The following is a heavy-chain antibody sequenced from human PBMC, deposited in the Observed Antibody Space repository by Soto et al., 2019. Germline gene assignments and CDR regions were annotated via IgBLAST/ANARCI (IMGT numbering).Heavy chain of an antibody. CDR2: ISAYNGNI. Sequence: QVQLVQSGGEVKKPGASVKVSCKASAYTFTNHGISWVRPAPGQGLEWMGWISAYNGNINYAQKFRGRVTMTTDTSTSSAYLEVRSLRSDDTAVYYCARSGSSLNLREFDYWGQGTLVTVSS. CDR3: ARSGSSLNLREFDY. D-gene: IGHD6-13*01. J-gene: IGHJ4*02. CDR1: AYTFTNHG. V-gene: IGHV1-18*01.